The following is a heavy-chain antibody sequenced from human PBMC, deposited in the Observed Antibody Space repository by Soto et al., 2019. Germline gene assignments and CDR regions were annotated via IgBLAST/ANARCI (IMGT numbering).Heavy chain of an antibody. V-gene: IGHV3-23*01. J-gene: IGHJ3*02. CDR1: GFTFSSYA. Sequence: EVQLLESGGGLVQPGGSLRLSCAASGFTFSSYAMSWVRQAPGKGLEWVSAISGSGGSTYYADSVKGRFTISRDNSKNTLYLQMYSLRAEDTAVYYCAKRFAGYGYSLNAFDIWGQGTMVTVSS. CDR3: AKRFAGYGYSLNAFDI. D-gene: IGHD4-17*01. CDR2: ISGSGGST.